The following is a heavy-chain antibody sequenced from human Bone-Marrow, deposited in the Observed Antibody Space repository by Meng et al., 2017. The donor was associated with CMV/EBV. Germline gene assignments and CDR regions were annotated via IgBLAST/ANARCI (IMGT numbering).Heavy chain of an antibody. J-gene: IGHJ4*02. CDR3: AKDHPRTAGTWVDY. V-gene: IGHV3-23*01. CDR2: ISGSGGST. CDR1: GFTFSSYA. Sequence: GESLKISFAASGFTFSSYAMSWVRQAPGKGLEWVSAISGSGGSTYYADSVKGRFTISRDNSKTTLYLQMNSLRAEDTAVYYCAKDHPRTAGTWVDYWGQGTLVTVSS. D-gene: IGHD6-13*01.